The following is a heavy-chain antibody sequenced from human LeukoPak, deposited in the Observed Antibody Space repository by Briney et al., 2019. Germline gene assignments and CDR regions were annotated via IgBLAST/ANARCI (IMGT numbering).Heavy chain of an antibody. CDR2: INPNSGDT. CDR3: ARDRTASWYGGEDY. CDR1: GYTFTAYY. J-gene: IGHJ4*02. D-gene: IGHD6-13*01. V-gene: IGHV1-2*02. Sequence: ASVKVSCKASGYTFTAYYIHWVRQAPRHGLEWMGWINPNSGDTDYSQKFQGRVTMIRDTSISTTYMELSRLASDDTAIYYCARDRTASWYGGEDYWGQGTLVTVSS.